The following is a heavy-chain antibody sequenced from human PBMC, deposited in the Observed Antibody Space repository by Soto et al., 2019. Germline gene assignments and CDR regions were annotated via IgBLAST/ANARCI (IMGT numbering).Heavy chain of an antibody. CDR3: VKVQKWNPANEGYFDY. CDR1: GFTFSSYA. CDR2: ISSNGGST. V-gene: IGHV3-64D*06. J-gene: IGHJ4*02. D-gene: IGHD1-1*01. Sequence: GGSLRLSCSASGFTFSSYAMHWVRQAPGKGLEYVSAISSNGGSTYYADSVRGRFTISRDNSKNTLYLQMSSLRAEDTAVYYCVKVQKWNPANEGYFDYWGQGTLVTVSS.